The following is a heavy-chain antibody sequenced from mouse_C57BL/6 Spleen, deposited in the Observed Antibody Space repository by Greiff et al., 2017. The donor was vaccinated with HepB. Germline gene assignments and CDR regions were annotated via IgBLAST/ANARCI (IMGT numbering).Heavy chain of an antibody. J-gene: IGHJ2*01. D-gene: IGHD4-1*01. Sequence: EVKVEESGGGLVQPGGSLKLSCAASGFTFSDYYMYWVRQTPEKRLEWVAYISNGGGSTYYPNTVKGRFTISRDNAKNTQYLQMSRLKSEDTAMYYCARQEEKLGHLDYWGQGTTLTVSS. CDR1: GFTFSDYY. V-gene: IGHV5-12*01. CDR2: ISNGGGST. CDR3: ARQEEKLGHLDY.